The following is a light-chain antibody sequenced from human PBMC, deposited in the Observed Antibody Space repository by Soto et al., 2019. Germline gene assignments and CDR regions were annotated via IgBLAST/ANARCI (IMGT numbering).Light chain of an antibody. CDR3: QQYNNWPPWT. Sequence: EIVMTQSPATLSVSAGERATLSCRASQSVSSNLAWYQQKPGQAPRLLIYSASTSAPGVPARFSGSGSGTEVTITISSLQSEGFAVYYCQQYNNWPPWTFGQGTKVEIK. J-gene: IGKJ1*01. V-gene: IGKV3-15*01. CDR1: QSVSSN. CDR2: SAS.